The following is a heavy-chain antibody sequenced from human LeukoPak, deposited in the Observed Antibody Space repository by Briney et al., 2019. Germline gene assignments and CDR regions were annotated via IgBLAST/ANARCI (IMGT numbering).Heavy chain of an antibody. CDR2: IYYSGST. CDR1: GGSISSCY. V-gene: IGHV4-59*08. J-gene: IGHJ5*02. D-gene: IGHD2-15*01. CDR3: ARQIVVVPAALYWFDP. Sequence: SETLSLTCTVSGGSISSCYWNWIRQPPGKGLEWIGYIYYSGSTNYNPSLKSRVTISVDTSKNQFSLKLSSVTAADTAVYYCARQIVVVPAALYWFDPWGQGTLVTVSS.